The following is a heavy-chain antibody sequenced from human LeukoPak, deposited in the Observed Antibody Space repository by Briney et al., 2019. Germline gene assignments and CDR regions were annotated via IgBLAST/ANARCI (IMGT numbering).Heavy chain of an antibody. CDR2: INDSGST. J-gene: IGHJ4*02. CDR1: GGSFSSYY. D-gene: IGHD4-17*01. Sequence: PSETLSLTCAVYGGSFSSYYWNWIRQPPGKGLEWIGEINDSGSTNYNPSLKSRVIISVDTSKKQFSLRLTSVTAADTALYYCARADDNGGYVTYRSSLDYWGQGSLVTVSS. V-gene: IGHV4-34*01. CDR3: ARADDNGGYVTYRSSLDY.